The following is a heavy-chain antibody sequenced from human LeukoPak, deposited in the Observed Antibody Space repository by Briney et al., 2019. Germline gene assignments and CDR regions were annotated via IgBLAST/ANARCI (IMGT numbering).Heavy chain of an antibody. D-gene: IGHD6-13*01. CDR3: ARTYSSSWYCYFDY. V-gene: IGHV3-11*04. CDR1: GFTFSDYY. CDR2: ISGSGATI. Sequence: GGSLRLSCAASGFTFSDYYMSWNRQAPGKGLEWVSYISGSGATIYYADSVKGRFTISRDNAKNSLYLQMNSLRAEDTAVYHCARTYSSSWYCYFDYWGQGTLVTVSS. J-gene: IGHJ4*02.